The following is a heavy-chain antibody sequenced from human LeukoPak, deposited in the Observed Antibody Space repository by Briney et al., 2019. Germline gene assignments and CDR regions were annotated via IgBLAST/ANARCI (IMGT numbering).Heavy chain of an antibody. CDR1: GGSSSSGSYY. D-gene: IGHD3-3*01. CDR3: AREEYYDFWSGYQNWFDP. CDR2: IYTNGST. Sequence: SQTLSLTCTVSGGSSSSGSYYWSWSRQPAGKGLEWIGRIYTNGSTNYNPSLKSRLTISVDTSKNQFSLKLSSVTAADTAVYYCAREEYYDFWSGYQNWFDPGGQGTLVTVSS. V-gene: IGHV4-61*02. J-gene: IGHJ5*02.